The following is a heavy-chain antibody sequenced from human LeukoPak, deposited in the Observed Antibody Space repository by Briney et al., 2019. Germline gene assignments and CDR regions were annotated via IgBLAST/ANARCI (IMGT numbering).Heavy chain of an antibody. J-gene: IGHJ4*02. V-gene: IGHV4-34*01. CDR2: INHSGSA. CDR3: ARGSGN. CDR1: GGSFSGYY. Sequence: SETLSLTCAVYGGSFSGYYWSWIRQPPGKGLEWIGEINHSGSANYNPSLKSRVTISVDTSKNQFSLKLSSVTAADTAVYYCARGSGNWGQGTLVTVSS.